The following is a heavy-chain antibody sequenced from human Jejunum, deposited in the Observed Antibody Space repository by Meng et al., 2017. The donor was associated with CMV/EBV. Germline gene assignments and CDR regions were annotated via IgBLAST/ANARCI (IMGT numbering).Heavy chain of an antibody. CDR2: MSPNSGDT. V-gene: IGHV1-2*02. D-gene: IGHD2-21*01. CDR1: GYTFTDYH. J-gene: IGHJ4*02. Sequence: KASGYTFTDYHLHWVRQAPGQGLECVGWMSPNSGDTTYTQKFQGRVTLTSDTSITTAYMELSRLKSDDTAVHFCARNWGGGSYYLDYWGQGTLVTVSS. CDR3: ARNWGGGSYYLDY.